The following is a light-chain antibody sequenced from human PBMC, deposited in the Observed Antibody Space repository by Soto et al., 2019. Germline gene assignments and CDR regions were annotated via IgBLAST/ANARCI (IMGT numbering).Light chain of an antibody. V-gene: IGLV1-40*01. CDR3: QSYDSSLSGL. CDR2: GNS. Sequence: QSVLTQPPSVSGAPGQRVTISCTGSSSNIGAGYDVHWYQQLPGTAPKLLIYGNSNRPSGVPDRFSGSKSGTSASLAITGLQAEAEADYYCQSYDSSLSGLFGTGTKLTVL. J-gene: IGLJ1*01. CDR1: SSNIGAGYD.